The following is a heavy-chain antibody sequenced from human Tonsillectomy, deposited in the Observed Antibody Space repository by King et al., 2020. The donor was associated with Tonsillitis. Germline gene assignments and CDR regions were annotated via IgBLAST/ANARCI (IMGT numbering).Heavy chain of an antibody. CDR3: AKDIVSCGDYIDY. V-gene: IGHV3-9*01. CDR2: ISWNSGSI. J-gene: IGHJ4*02. D-gene: IGHD2-21*01. CDR1: GFTFDDYA. Sequence: VQLVESGGGLVQPGRSLRLSCAASGFTFDDYAMHWVRQAPGKGLEWVSGISWNSGSIGYADSVKGRFTISRDNAKNSLYLQMNSLRAEDTALYYCAKDIVSCGDYIDYWGEGTLVTVSS.